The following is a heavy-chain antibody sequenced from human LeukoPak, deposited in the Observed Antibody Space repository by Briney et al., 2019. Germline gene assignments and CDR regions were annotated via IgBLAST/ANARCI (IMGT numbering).Heavy chain of an antibody. CDR2: ISSRGSTI. Sequence: GGSLRLSCAASGFTFSDYYMSWIRQAPGKGLEWVSYISSRGSTIYYADSVKGRFTISRDNAKNSLYLQMNSLRAEDTAVYYCARDRRGYYYDSSGYEEGISFDPWGQGTLVTVSS. D-gene: IGHD3-22*01. CDR3: ARDRRGYYYDSSGYEEGISFDP. V-gene: IGHV3-11*04. J-gene: IGHJ5*02. CDR1: GFTFSDYY.